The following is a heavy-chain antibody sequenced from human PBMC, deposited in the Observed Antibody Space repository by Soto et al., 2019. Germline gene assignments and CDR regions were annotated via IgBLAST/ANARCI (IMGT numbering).Heavy chain of an antibody. J-gene: IGHJ4*02. V-gene: IGHV1-8*01. Sequence: ASVKVSFKASGYTFTSHDINWVRQASGQGLEWMGWMNPNSGNTDYAQKFQGRVTMSRNTSIRAAYMELSSLRPEDTAVYYCARSSRYDIWSGYYSFDYWGQGTPVTVSS. CDR2: MNPNSGNT. CDR1: GYTFTSHD. CDR3: ARSSRYDIWSGYYSFDY. D-gene: IGHD3-3*01.